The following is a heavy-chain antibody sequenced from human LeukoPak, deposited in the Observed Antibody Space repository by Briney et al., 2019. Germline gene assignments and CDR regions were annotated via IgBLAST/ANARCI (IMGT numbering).Heavy chain of an antibody. CDR3: ARVRITGTTVGFDY. CDR2: IYYSGST. V-gene: IGHV4-59*01. D-gene: IGHD1-7*01. CDR1: GGSISSYY. J-gene: IGHJ4*02. Sequence: SETLSLTCTVSGGSISSYYWSWIRQPPGKGLEWIGYIYYSGSTNYNPSLKSRVTISVDTSKNQFSLKLSSVTAADTAVYYCARVRITGTTVGFDYWGQGTLVTVSS.